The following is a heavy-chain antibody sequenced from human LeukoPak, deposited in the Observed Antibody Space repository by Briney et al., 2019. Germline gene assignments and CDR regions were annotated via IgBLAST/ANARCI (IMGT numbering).Heavy chain of an antibody. Sequence: SETLSLTCSVSGGSIGRNSYYWGCIRQAPGNGLEWIGSVYFSGSTYYNPSLKSRVTISVDTSKNQFFLMLNSLTAADTALYYCVTDEYTSSHYTDAFDIWGLGTMVTVSS. CDR3: VTDEYTSSHYTDAFDI. V-gene: IGHV4-39*07. J-gene: IGHJ3*02. CDR1: GGSIGRNSYY. D-gene: IGHD6-6*01. CDR2: VYFSGST.